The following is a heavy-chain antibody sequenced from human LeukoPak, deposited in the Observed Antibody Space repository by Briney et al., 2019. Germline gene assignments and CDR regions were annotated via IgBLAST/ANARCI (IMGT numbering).Heavy chain of an antibody. D-gene: IGHD7-27*01. J-gene: IGHJ3*02. CDR2: FDPEDGET. Sequence: ASVKVSCKVYGYTLTELSMHWVRQAPGKGLEWMGGFDPEDGETIYAQKFQGRVTMTEDTSTDTAYMELSSLRSEDTAVYYCATTPPNWGDAFDIWGQGTMVTVSS. CDR3: ATTPPNWGDAFDI. V-gene: IGHV1-24*01. CDR1: GYTLTELS.